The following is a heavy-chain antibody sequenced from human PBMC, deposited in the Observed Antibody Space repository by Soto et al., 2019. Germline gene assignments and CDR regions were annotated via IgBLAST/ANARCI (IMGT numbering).Heavy chain of an antibody. Sequence: TGGSLRLSCAASGFTFSSYSMNWVRQAPGKGLEWVSSISSSSTYIYYADSVKGRFTISRDNSKNTLYLQMNSLRAEDTAVYYCARVGQKYNWNYGSFDYWGQGTLVTVSS. CDR3: ARVGQKYNWNYGSFDY. CDR1: GFTFSSYS. D-gene: IGHD1-7*01. CDR2: ISSSSTYI. V-gene: IGHV3-21*01. J-gene: IGHJ4*02.